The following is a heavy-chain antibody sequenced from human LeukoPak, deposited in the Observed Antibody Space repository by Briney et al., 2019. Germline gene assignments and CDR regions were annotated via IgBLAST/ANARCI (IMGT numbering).Heavy chain of an antibody. CDR3: ARDLNYYDSSGYYLDVFDI. V-gene: IGHV3-33*01. J-gene: IGHJ3*02. CDR1: GFTFSSYG. D-gene: IGHD3-22*01. CDR2: IWYDGSNK. Sequence: GRSLRLSCAASGFTFSSYGMHWVRQAPGKGLEWVAVIWYDGSNKYYADSVKGRFTISRDNAKNSLYLQMSSLRAEDTAVYYCARDLNYYDSSGYYLDVFDIWGQGTMVTVSS.